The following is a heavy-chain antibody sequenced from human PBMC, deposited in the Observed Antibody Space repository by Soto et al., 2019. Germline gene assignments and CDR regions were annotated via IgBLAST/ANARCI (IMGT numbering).Heavy chain of an antibody. V-gene: IGHV3-30*18. CDR1: GSTFSSYG. J-gene: IGHJ4*02. CDR3: AKALAPVAALDY. D-gene: IGHD6-19*01. Sequence: GGSLRLSCAASGSTFSSYGMHWVRQAPGKGLEWVAVISYDGSNKYYADSVKGRFTISRDNSKNTLYLQMNSLRAEDTAVYYCAKALAPVAALDYWGQGTLVTVSS. CDR2: ISYDGSNK.